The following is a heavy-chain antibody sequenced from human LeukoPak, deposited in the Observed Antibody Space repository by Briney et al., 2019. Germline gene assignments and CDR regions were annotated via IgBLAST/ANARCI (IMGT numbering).Heavy chain of an antibody. Sequence: GGSLRLSFAASGFRFSSYWMTWVRPAPGKGLGWVANIKQDGSERHYVDSVRGRFTISRDNARNSLHLQMNSLRAEDTAVYYCARDSTFKLDYWGQGTLVTVSS. CDR3: ARDSTFKLDY. J-gene: IGHJ4*02. CDR2: IKQDGSER. V-gene: IGHV3-7*01. CDR1: GFRFSSYW.